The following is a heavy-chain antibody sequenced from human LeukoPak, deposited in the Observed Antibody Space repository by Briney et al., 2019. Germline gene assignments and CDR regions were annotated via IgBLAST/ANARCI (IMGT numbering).Heavy chain of an antibody. CDR1: GFTFDDYA. V-gene: IGHV3-43*02. J-gene: IGHJ3*01. CDR2: ISGDGGST. D-gene: IGHD1-26*01. Sequence: GGSLRLSCAASGFTFDDYAMHWVRQPPGKGLEWVSLISGDGGSTYYADSVKGRFTISRDHSKNSLYLQMNSLRTEDTALYYCAKDTGFLSGSSAWGQGTMVTVSS. CDR3: AKDTGFLSGSSA.